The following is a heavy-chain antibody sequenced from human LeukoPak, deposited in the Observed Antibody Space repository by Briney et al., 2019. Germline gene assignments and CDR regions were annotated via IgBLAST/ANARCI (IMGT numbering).Heavy chain of an antibody. V-gene: IGHV3-72*01. Sequence: PGGALRLSCAASGFSFSGHYMDWVRQAPGKGLYWVGRIRDKAHGYSTDYAASVKGRFTVSRDDSGNSLYLQMNSLKIEDTAFYYCARAPSAGSWLAPWGQGTLVTVSS. CDR3: ARAPSAGSWLAP. J-gene: IGHJ5*02. CDR1: GFSFSGHY. D-gene: IGHD3-10*01. CDR2: IRDKAHGYST.